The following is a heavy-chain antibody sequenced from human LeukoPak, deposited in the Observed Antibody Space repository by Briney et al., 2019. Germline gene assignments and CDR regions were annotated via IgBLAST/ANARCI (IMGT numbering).Heavy chain of an antibody. CDR3: ARHLYYYDSSGYYFNWFDP. J-gene: IGHJ5*02. CDR2: IYYSGST. V-gene: IGHV4-59*08. CDR1: GGSISSYY. Sequence: SETLSLTCTVSGGSISSYYWSWIRQPPGKGLEWIGYIYYSGSTNYNPSLKSRVTISVDTSKNQFSLKLSSVTAADTAVYYCARHLYYYDSSGYYFNWFDPWGQGTLVTVSS. D-gene: IGHD3-22*01.